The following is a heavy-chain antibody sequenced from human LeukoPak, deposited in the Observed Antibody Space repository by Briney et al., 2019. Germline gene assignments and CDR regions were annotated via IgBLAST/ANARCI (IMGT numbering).Heavy chain of an antibody. CDR2: ISSSSSYI. J-gene: IGHJ4*02. CDR3: ASAYYYDSSGYYVPFDY. D-gene: IGHD3-22*01. Sequence: PGGSLRLSCAASGFTFSSYSMNWVRQAPGKGLEWVSSISSSSSYIYYADSVKGRFTISKDNAKNSLYLQMNSLRAEDTAVYYCASAYYYDSSGYYVPFDYWGQGTLVTVSS. CDR1: GFTFSSYS. V-gene: IGHV3-21*01.